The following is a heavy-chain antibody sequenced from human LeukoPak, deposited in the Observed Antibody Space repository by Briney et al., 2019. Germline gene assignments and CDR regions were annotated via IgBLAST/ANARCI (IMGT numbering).Heavy chain of an antibody. V-gene: IGHV4-34*01. CDR3: ARGLGWKVTPMGLFYMDV. Sequence: LSCVGSGFDFSAYWMFWVRQPPGKGLEWIGQINYGGDTNYNPSLKSRVTISVDTSKNQFSLKVTSVTAADTAVYYCARGLGWKVTPMGLFYMDVWGEGATVTVSS. D-gene: IGHD1-1*01. CDR1: GFDFSAYW. J-gene: IGHJ6*03. CDR2: INYGGDT.